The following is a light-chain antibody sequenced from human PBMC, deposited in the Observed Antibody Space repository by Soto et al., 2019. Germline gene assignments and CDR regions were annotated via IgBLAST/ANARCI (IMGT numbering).Light chain of an antibody. CDR2: GAS. J-gene: IGKJ1*01. V-gene: IGKV3-15*01. Sequence: EIEMTQSPATLSVSPGGRATLSCRASQSVSSNLAWYQQKPGQAPRLLIYGASTRATGIPARFSGSGSGTEFTLTISSLQSEDFAVYYCQQYNNWPPRTFGQGTKVDIK. CDR1: QSVSSN. CDR3: QQYNNWPPRT.